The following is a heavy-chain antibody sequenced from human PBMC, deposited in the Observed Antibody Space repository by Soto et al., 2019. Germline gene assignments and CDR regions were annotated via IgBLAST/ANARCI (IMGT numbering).Heavy chain of an antibody. CDR2: IYATGTT. CDR3: AVPEAGDFHY. V-gene: IGHV4-4*07. D-gene: IGHD6-13*01. J-gene: IGHJ4*02. Sequence: SETLSLTCTVSGASISGFYWSWIRKSAGKGLEWIGRIYATGTTDYNPSLKSRVMMSVDTSKKQFSLKLRSVTAADTAVYYCAVPEAGDFHYWGQGALVTVSS. CDR1: GASISGFY.